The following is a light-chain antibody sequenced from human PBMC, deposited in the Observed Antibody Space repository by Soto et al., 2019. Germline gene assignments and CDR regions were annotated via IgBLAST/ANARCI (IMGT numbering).Light chain of an antibody. CDR1: ERVFYSTNNRNY. J-gene: IGKJ4*01. CDR3: QQYYSAPLT. Sequence: DIVMTQSPDSLAVYLGERATINCKSSERVFYSTNNRNYLAWYQKKPGQPPKLLIYWASTRESGVPDRFSGSGSGTDFTLTISSLQAEDAAVYYCQQYYSAPLTFGGGTKVEIK. CDR2: WAS. V-gene: IGKV4-1*01.